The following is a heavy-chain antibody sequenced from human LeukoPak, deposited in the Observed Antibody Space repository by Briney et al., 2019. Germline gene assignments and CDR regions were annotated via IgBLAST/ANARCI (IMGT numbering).Heavy chain of an antibody. J-gene: IGHJ5*02. CDR2: ISGSGGST. Sequence: GGSLRLSCAASGFTFSSYAMSWVRQAPGKGLEWVSAISGSGGSTYYADSVKGRFTISRDNSKNTLYLQMNSLRAEDTAVYYCARDYYDTSGYYFLLSWGQGTLVTVSS. V-gene: IGHV3-23*01. D-gene: IGHD3-22*01. CDR3: ARDYYDTSGYYFLLS. CDR1: GFTFSSYA.